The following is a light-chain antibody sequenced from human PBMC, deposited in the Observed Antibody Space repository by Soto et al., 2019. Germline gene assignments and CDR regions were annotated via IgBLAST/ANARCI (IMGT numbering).Light chain of an antibody. J-gene: IGLJ3*02. Sequence: QSVLTQPASVSGSPGQSITISCTGTISDIGSYYYVSWYQHHPGKAPQLIIYGVTNRPSGISSRFSGSKSGNTASLTISGLQAEDEAEYYCSSYVSSSIVVFGGGTKVTVL. CDR1: ISDIGSYYY. CDR2: GVT. CDR3: SSYVSSSIVV. V-gene: IGLV2-14*01.